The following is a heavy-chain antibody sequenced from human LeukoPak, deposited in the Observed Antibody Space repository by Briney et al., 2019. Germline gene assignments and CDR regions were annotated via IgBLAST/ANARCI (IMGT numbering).Heavy chain of an antibody. CDR3: VRGGRGRYCSATNCPGV. V-gene: IGHV1-69*01. CDR1: GGIFSSYA. CDR2: IIPIFDTP. J-gene: IGHJ4*02. Sequence: GASVKVSCKASGGIFSSYAIIWVRQAPGQGLEWMGDIIPIFDTPNYAQEFQGRVTITADESTSTAYMELSSLRSEDTAVYYCVRGGRGRYCSATNCPGVWGQGTLVTVSS. D-gene: IGHD2-2*01.